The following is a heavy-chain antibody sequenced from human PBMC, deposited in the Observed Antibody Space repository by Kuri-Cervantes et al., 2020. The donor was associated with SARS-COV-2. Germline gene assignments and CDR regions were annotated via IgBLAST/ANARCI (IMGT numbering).Heavy chain of an antibody. CDR2: ISGSGGST. D-gene: IGHD1-1*01. Sequence: GGSLRLPCAASGFTFSSYAMSWVRQAPGKGLEWVSAISGSGGSTYYADSVKGRFTISRDNSKNTLYLQMNSLRAEDTAVYYCAKLSNWDDAFDIWGQGTMVTVSS. CDR3: AKLSNWDDAFDI. J-gene: IGHJ3*02. CDR1: GFTFSSYA. V-gene: IGHV3-23*01.